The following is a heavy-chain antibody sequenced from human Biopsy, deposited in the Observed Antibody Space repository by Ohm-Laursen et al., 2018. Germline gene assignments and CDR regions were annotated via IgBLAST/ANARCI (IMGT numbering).Heavy chain of an antibody. J-gene: IGHJ4*02. CDR3: AKDQGYYYDRSVYYYFDD. CDR2: ITGSGRTT. CDR1: GFTFDDYA. V-gene: IGHV3-23*01. D-gene: IGHD3-22*01. Sequence: SLRLSCTASGFTFDDYAMHWVRQAPGKGLEWVSGITGSGRTTYYADSVKGRFTISRDNSKNTVYLQMNGLRAEDTAVYYCAKDQGYYYDRSVYYYFDDWGQGTLVTVSS.